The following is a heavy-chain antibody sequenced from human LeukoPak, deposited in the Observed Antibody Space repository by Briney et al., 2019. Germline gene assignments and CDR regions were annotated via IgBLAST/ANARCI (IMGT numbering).Heavy chain of an antibody. CDR3: VMYHGSGSYYNDPYYYYGMDV. V-gene: IGHV3-23*01. CDR2: ISGSGGST. CDR1: GFTFSSYA. Sequence: GGSLRLSCAASGFTFSSYAMSWVRQAPGKGLEWVSAISGSGGSTYYADSVKGRFTISRDNSENTLFLQMNSLRAEDTAVYYCVMYHGSGSYYNDPYYYYGMDVWGQGTTVTVSS. D-gene: IGHD3-10*01. J-gene: IGHJ6*02.